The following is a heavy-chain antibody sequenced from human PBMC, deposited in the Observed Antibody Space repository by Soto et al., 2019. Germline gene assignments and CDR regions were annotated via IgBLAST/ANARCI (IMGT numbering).Heavy chain of an antibody. CDR2: ISYDGSNK. V-gene: IGHV3-30*18. J-gene: IGHJ4*02. D-gene: IGHD4-17*01. Sequence: GGSLRLSCAASGFTFSSYGMHWVRQAPGKGLEWVAVISYDGSNKYYADSVKGRFTISRDNSKNTLYLQMNILRAEDTAVYYCAKYGVNYGDTFDYWGQGT. CDR1: GFTFSSYG. CDR3: AKYGVNYGDTFDY.